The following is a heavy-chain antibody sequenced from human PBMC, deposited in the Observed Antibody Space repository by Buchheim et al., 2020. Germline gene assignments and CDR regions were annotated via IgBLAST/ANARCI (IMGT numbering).Heavy chain of an antibody. Sequence: EVHLLESGGGLVQPGGSLRLSCAASGFSFRSYAMNWLRQAPARGLEWVSGIHSTGTTYYADSVKGRFIISRDTSKNTLYLQMNSLRAEDTAVYLCARGPTGYPNWFDPWGQGTL. CDR3: ARGPTGYPNWFDP. D-gene: IGHD3-9*01. J-gene: IGHJ5*02. V-gene: IGHV3-23*05. CDR2: IHSTGTT. CDR1: GFSFRSYA.